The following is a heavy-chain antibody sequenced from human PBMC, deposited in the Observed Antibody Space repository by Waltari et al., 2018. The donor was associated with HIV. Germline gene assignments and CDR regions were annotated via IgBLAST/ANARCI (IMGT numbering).Heavy chain of an antibody. Sequence: AESGGRLIQPGGSLGLSCTASNFSVPDNNVTWIRHTPGGSLEWVAVIYPDYTTHYADAVSGRFTISRAKSRTTVLLLMNGLFVDDTATYFCATGVRYYGPWGQGTRVTVSS. V-gene: IGHV3-53*01. CDR1: NFSVPDNN. CDR2: IYPDYTT. CDR3: ATGVRYYGP. D-gene: IGHD3-10*01. J-gene: IGHJ5*02.